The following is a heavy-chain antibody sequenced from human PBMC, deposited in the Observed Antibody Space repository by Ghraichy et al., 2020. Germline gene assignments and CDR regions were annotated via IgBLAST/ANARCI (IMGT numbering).Heavy chain of an antibody. CDR2: IVVGSGNT. V-gene: IGHV1-58*02. Sequence: SVKVSCKASGSGFSFSGSAMQWVRQARGQRPEWIGWIVVGSGNTNYAQKFQERVTITRDMSTSTVYMELSSLRSDDTAVYYCAADGITGTFDPWGKGTLITVSS. D-gene: IGHD1-7*01. CDR3: AADGITGTFDP. J-gene: IGHJ5*02. CDR1: GSGFSFSGSA.